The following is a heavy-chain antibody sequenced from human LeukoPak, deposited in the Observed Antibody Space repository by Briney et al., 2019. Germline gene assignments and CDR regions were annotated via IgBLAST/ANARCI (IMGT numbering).Heavy chain of an antibody. D-gene: IGHD6-13*01. CDR3: ARSGYSSSLLDY. V-gene: IGHV3-21*06. Sequence: GGSLRLSCAASGFSFSSYRMNWVRQAPGKGLEWVSSVSNSGDYIHYTDSVKGRFTISRDNSKNSLYLQMNSLRAEDTAVYYCARSGYSSSLLDYWGQGTLVTVSS. CDR2: VSNSGDYI. CDR1: GFSFSSYR. J-gene: IGHJ4*02.